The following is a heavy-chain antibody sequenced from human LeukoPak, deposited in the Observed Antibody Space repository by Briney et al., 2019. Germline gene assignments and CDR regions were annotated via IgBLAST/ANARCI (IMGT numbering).Heavy chain of an antibody. CDR1: GGTFSSYA. J-gene: IGHJ4*02. CDR2: IIPIFGTA. Sequence: SVKVSCKASGGTFSSYAISWVRQDPGQGLEWMGGIIPIFGTANYAQKCQGRVTITADESTSTAYMELSSLRSEDTAVYYCARDLFGSSSWLDYWGQGTLVTVSS. D-gene: IGHD6-13*01. V-gene: IGHV1-69*01. CDR3: ARDLFGSSSWLDY.